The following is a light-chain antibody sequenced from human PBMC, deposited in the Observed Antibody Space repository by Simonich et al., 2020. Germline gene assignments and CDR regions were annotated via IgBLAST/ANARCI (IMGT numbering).Light chain of an antibody. V-gene: IGKV3-15*01. Sequence: EIVMTQSPATLSVSPGERATLSCRASQSVSRDLAWDQQKPGQAPRLLIYGASPRATGIPARLSGSGSGTEFTLTISSLQSEDFAVYYCQQYNNWPPYTFGQGTKLEIK. J-gene: IGKJ2*01. CDR1: QSVSRD. CDR2: GAS. CDR3: QQYNNWPPYT.